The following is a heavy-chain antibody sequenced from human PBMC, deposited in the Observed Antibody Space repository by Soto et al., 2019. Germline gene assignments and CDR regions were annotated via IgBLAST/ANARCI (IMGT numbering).Heavy chain of an antibody. Sequence: RLSCAASGFTFSSYGMHWVRQAPGKGLEWVAVISYDGSNKYYADSVKGRFTNSRDNSKNTLYLQMNSLRAEDTAVYYCAKDRVQSVEQLDFDYWGQGTLVTVS. CDR2: ISYDGSNK. V-gene: IGHV3-30*18. D-gene: IGHD6-6*01. CDR1: GFTFSSYG. CDR3: AKDRVQSVEQLDFDY. J-gene: IGHJ4*02.